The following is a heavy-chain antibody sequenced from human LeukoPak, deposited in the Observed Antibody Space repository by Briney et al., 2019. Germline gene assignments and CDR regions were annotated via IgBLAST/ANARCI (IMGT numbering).Heavy chain of an antibody. CDR3: ARWNSSAVGLIDY. V-gene: IGHV4-39*01. J-gene: IGHJ4*02. CDR2: IYYSGST. Sequence: SETLSLTCTVSGGSISSSSYYWGWIRQPPGKGLEWIGSIYYSGSTYYNPSLKSRVTISVDTSKNQFSLKLSSVTAADTAVYYCARWNSSAVGLIDYWGQGTLVTVSS. D-gene: IGHD1/OR15-1a*01. CDR1: GGSISSSSYY.